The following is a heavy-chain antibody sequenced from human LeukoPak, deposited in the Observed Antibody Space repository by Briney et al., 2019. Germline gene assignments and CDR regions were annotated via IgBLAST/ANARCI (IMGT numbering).Heavy chain of an antibody. CDR1: GYTFTNYG. D-gene: IGHD2-2*02. J-gene: IGHJ5*02. CDR2: ISTYNGDT. Sequence: ASVKVSCMASGYTFTNYGISWVRQAPGQGLEWMGWISTYNGDTFFGQKLQGRVTMTTDTSTSTAYLELRSLRSDDTAVYYCARDRGYCSSINCYIGGRPANWFDPWGQGTLVTVSS. CDR3: ARDRGYCSSINCYIGGRPANWFDP. V-gene: IGHV1-18*01.